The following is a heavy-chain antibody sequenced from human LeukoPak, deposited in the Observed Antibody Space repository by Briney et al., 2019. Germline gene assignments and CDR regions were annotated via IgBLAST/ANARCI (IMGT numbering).Heavy chain of an antibody. D-gene: IGHD3-3*01. CDR1: GGSFSGYY. J-gene: IGHJ6*03. V-gene: IGHV4-34*01. CDR2: INHSGST. CDR3: ARGPANYDFWSGYYRDYYYYMDV. Sequence: SETLSLTCAVYGGSFSGYYWSWIRQPPGKGLEWIGEINHSGSTNYNPSLKSRVTISVDTSKNQFSLKLSSVTAADTAVYYCARGPANYDFWSGYYRDYYYYMDVWGEGTTVTVSS.